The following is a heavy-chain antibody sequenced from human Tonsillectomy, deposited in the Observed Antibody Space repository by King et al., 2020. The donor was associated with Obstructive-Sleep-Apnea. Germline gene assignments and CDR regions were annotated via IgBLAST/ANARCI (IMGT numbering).Heavy chain of an antibody. V-gene: IGHV3-30*02. Sequence: VQLVESGGGVVQPGGSLRLSCAASGFTFSSSGMHWVRQSPGKGLEWVTFIRYDGINEYYADSVKGRFSVSRDNSKNALFLQMNNLSAEDTAVYYCAKDNSNWSFDYWGQGILVTVSS. J-gene: IGHJ4*02. CDR3: AKDNSNWSFDY. D-gene: IGHD6-6*01. CDR2: IRYDGINE. CDR1: GFTFSSSG.